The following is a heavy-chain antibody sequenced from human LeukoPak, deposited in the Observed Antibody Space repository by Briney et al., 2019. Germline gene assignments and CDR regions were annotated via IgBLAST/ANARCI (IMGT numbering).Heavy chain of an antibody. J-gene: IGHJ5*02. D-gene: IGHD2-2*01. CDR1: GGTFTTYA. CDR3: ARGIVVQPSANWFDP. V-gene: IGHV1-3*01. Sequence: GASVKVSCKASGGTFTTYAIHWVRQAPGQRLEWMGLINADDGNTRYSQRFQGRVTITRDTSANTAYMELSSLRFEDTAVYYCARGIVVQPSANWFDPWGQGTPVTVSS. CDR2: INADDGNT.